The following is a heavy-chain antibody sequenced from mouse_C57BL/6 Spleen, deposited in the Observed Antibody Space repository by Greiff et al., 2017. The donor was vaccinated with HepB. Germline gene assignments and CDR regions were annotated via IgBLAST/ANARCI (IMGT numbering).Heavy chain of an antibody. CDR2: INPGSGGT. J-gene: IGHJ3*01. V-gene: IGHV1-54*01. CDR1: GYAFTNYL. D-gene: IGHD3-2*02. CDR3: ARRDSSGYYFAY. Sequence: QVQLQQSGAELVRPGTSVKVSCKASGYAFTNYLIEWVKQRPGQGLEWIGVINPGSGGTNYNEKFKGKATLTADKSSSTAYMQLSSLTSEDSAVYFCARRDSSGYYFAYWGQGTLVTVSA.